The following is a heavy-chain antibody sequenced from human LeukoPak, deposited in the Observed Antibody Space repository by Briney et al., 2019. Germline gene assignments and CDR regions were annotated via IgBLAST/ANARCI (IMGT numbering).Heavy chain of an antibody. CDR2: ISWNSGSI. D-gene: IGHD3-10*01. Sequence: HPGGSLRLSCAASGFTFHDYAMHWVRQAPGKGLEWVSGISWNSGSIGYADSVKGRFTISRDNAKNSLYLQMNSLRAEDMALYYCAKDRGSGSYYAYDAFDIWGQGTMVTVSS. V-gene: IGHV3-9*03. CDR3: AKDRGSGSYYAYDAFDI. J-gene: IGHJ3*02. CDR1: GFTFHDYA.